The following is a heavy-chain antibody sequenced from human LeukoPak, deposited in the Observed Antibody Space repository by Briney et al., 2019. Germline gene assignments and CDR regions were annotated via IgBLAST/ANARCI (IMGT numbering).Heavy chain of an antibody. Sequence: SVKVSCKASGGTLSSYAISWVRQAPGQGLEWMGGIIPIFGTANYAQKFQGRVTITTDESTSTAYMELSSLRSEDTAVYYCAREPSYYYDSSGYYYAYYFDYWGQGTLVTVSS. CDR2: IIPIFGTA. J-gene: IGHJ4*02. CDR3: AREPSYYYDSSGYYYAYYFDY. V-gene: IGHV1-69*05. CDR1: GGTLSSYA. D-gene: IGHD3-22*01.